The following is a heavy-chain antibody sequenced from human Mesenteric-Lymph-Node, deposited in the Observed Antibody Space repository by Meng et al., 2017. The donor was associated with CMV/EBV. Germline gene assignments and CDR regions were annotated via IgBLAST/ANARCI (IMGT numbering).Heavy chain of an antibody. J-gene: IGHJ6*02. D-gene: IGHD3/OR15-3a*01. V-gene: IGHV3-9*03. Sequence: GGSLRLSCAASGFNFEDFVMHWVRQAPGKGLEWVGSISWNSGSIGYAVSVKGRFIISRDNAKNSLYLQMNSLRPDDMALYYCAKDMIFGIGSHYFYTMDAWGQGTAVTVSS. CDR2: ISWNSGSI. CDR3: AKDMIFGIGSHYFYTMDA. CDR1: GFNFEDFV.